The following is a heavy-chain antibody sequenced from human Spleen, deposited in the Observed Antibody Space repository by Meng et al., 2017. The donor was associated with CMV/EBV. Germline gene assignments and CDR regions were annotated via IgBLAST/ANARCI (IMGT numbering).Heavy chain of an antibody. D-gene: IGHD5-12*01. CDR3: AREPLRAAGHYLDY. Sequence: GESLKISCAASGFTFSSYWMHWVRQAPGKGLVWVSRINSDGSSTSYADSVKGRFTISRDNAKSMLFLQMNGLRPEDTAVYYCAREPLRAAGHYLDYWGQGTLVTVSS. V-gene: IGHV3-74*01. J-gene: IGHJ4*02. CDR2: INSDGSST. CDR1: GFTFSSYW.